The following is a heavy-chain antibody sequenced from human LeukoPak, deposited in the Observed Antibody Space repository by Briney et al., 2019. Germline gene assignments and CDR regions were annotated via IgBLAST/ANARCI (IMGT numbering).Heavy chain of an antibody. V-gene: IGHV4-39*07. CDR2: ISYSGTT. CDR1: GGSISSRPYY. CDR3: ARILDGFYFGYYFDH. J-gene: IGHJ4*02. Sequence: PSETLSLTCTVSGGSISSRPYYWGWVRQPPGKGLEWIGTISYSGTTYYSPSLKSRVTISLDTSKNQFSLKLSSVTAADTAIYYCARILDGFYFGYYFDHWGLGTLVTVSS. D-gene: IGHD3-22*01.